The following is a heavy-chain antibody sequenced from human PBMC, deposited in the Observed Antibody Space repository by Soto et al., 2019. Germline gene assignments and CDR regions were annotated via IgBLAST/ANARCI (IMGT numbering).Heavy chain of an antibody. CDR1: GYTFTGYY. D-gene: IGHD3-10*01. V-gene: IGHV1-2*04. J-gene: IGHJ6*02. CDR3: ARASSIPHMVRGVITYYYGMDV. CDR2: INPNSGGT. Sequence: GASVKVSCKASGYTFTGYYMHWVRQAPGQGLEWMGWINPNSGGTNYAQKFQGWVTMTRDTSISTAYMELSRLRSDDTAVYYCARASSIPHMVRGVITYYYGMDVWGQGTTVTVSS.